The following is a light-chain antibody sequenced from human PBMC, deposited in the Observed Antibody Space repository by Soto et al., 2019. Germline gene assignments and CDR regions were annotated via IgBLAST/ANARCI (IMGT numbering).Light chain of an antibody. CDR3: MQGTHWPPYT. V-gene: IGKV2-30*01. Sequence: DVVMTQSPLSLPVTLGQPASISCRSSQSLAYSDGNTYLNWFQQRPGQSPRRLIYKVSNRESGGPDRFRCSGSGTVFALNSSGVEAEDVGVYYCMQGTHWPPYTFGQGTKLEVK. CDR1: QSLAYSDGNTY. CDR2: KVS. J-gene: IGKJ2*01.